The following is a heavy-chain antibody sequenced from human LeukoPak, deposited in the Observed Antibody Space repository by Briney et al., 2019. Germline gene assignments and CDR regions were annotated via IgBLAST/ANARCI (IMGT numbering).Heavy chain of an antibody. J-gene: IGHJ3*02. CDR1: GGSISSYF. Sequence: SETLSLTCTVSGGSISSYFWNWLRQPPGKGLEWIGYIYYTGSSSYNPSLKSRVTISIDTSKSQFSLKLNSVTAADTAVYYCARTNAFDIRGQGTMVTVSS. CDR3: ARTNAFDI. CDR2: IYYTGSS. V-gene: IGHV4-59*01.